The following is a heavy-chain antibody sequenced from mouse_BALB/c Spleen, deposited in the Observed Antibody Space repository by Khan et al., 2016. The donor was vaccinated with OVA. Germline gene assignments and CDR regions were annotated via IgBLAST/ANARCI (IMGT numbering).Heavy chain of an antibody. CDR3: ARDTTATPY. CDR2: IWAGGST. CDR1: GFSLTSYG. J-gene: IGHJ3*01. V-gene: IGHV2-9*02. D-gene: IGHD1-2*01. Sequence: QVQLQQPGPGLVAPSQSLSITCTVSGFSLTSYGVHWVRQPPGKGLEWLGIIWAGGSTHYNSALMSRLSISKDNSKSQVFVKMNRLQSDDTAMYYCARDTTATPYWGQGTLVTVSA.